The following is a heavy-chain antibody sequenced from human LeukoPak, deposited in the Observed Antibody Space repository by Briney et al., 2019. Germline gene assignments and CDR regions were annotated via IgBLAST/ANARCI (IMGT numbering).Heavy chain of an antibody. V-gene: IGHV4-4*07. J-gene: IGHJ5*02. Sequence: KPSETLSLTCTVSGGSISSYYWSWIRQSPGKGLEWIGRIYRNGSTNYNPSLKSRVTMSIETSKNQFSLNLSSATAAGTAMYYCGKGGSSWYNGFDAWGQGTLVTVSS. CDR2: IYRNGST. CDR1: GGSISSYY. CDR3: GKGGSSWYNGFDA. D-gene: IGHD6-13*01.